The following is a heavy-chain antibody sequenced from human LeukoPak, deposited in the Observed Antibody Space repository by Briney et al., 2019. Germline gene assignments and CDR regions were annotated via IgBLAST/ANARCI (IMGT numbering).Heavy chain of an antibody. Sequence: PSETLSLTCTVSGGSISSYYWSWIRQPPGKGLEWIGYIYYSGSTNYNPSLKSRVTISVDTSKSQFSLKLSSVTAADSAVYYCARHGGGWYYFDYWGQGTLVTASS. J-gene: IGHJ4*02. D-gene: IGHD6-19*01. CDR3: ARHGGGWYYFDY. CDR2: IYYSGST. V-gene: IGHV4-59*08. CDR1: GGSISSYY.